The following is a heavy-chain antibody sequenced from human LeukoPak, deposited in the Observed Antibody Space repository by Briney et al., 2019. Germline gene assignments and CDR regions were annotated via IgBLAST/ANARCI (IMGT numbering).Heavy chain of an antibody. V-gene: IGHV4-39*01. Sequence: SKTLSLTRTVSGGSISSSSYYWGWIRQPPGKGLEWIGSISYSRSSYYNPSLKSRVTISLDTSKNQFSLKLSSVTAADTAVYYCARRVVVTATSYFDCWGQGTLVTVSS. J-gene: IGHJ4*02. CDR3: ARRVVVTATSYFDC. D-gene: IGHD2-21*02. CDR1: GGSISSSSYY. CDR2: ISYSRSS.